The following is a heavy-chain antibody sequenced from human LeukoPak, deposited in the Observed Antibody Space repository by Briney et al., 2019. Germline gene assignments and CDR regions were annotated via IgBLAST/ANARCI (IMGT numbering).Heavy chain of an antibody. J-gene: IGHJ6*03. V-gene: IGHV3-7*01. CDR1: GFTFSTYW. Sequence: GGSLRLSCAASGFTFSTYWMSWVRQAPGKGLEWVANIKEDGSEKYYVDSVKGRFTISRDNAENSLYLQMNSLRAEDTAVYYCARAAIAAARIYYYMDVWGKGTTVTVSS. CDR3: ARAAIAAARIYYYMDV. D-gene: IGHD6-13*01. CDR2: IKEDGSEK.